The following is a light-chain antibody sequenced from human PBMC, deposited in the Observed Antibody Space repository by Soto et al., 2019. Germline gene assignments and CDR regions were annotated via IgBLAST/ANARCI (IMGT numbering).Light chain of an antibody. Sequence: QSALTQPASVSGSPGQSITISCTGTSSDVGGYNYVSWYQQHPGKAPKLMIYEVSNRPSWVSNRFSGSKSGNTASLTISGLQAEDEADYYCSSYTSSSTPYDLRTGTKLTVL. CDR3: SSYTSSSTPYD. J-gene: IGLJ1*01. CDR2: EVS. V-gene: IGLV2-14*01. CDR1: SSDVGGYNY.